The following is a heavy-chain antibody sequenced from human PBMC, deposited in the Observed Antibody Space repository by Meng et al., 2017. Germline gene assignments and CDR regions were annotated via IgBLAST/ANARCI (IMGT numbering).Heavy chain of an antibody. CDR1: GGSSRVINW. D-gene: IGHD5-24*01. CDR3: ARDGRSWD. J-gene: IGHJ4*02. V-gene: IGHV4-4*03. CDR2: IYHSGST. Sequence: QLHDSAPGRVKPPVTLSPPCAVSGGSSRVINWWSWVRQPPGKGLEWIGEIYHSGSTNYNPSLKSRVTISVDKSKNHFSLKLSSVTAADTAVYYCARDGRSWDWGQGTLVTVSS.